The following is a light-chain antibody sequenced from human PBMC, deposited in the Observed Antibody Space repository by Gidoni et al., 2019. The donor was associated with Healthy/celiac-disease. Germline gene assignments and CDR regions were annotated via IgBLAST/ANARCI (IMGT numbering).Light chain of an antibody. CDR2: AAS. Sequence: DIQMTQSPSSLSASVGDRVTITGRASQSISSYLNWYQQKPGKAPKLLIYAASRLQSGVPSRFSGSGSGTDFTLTISSLQPEDFATYYCQQSYSTPRTFGQGTRLEIK. CDR3: QQSYSTPRT. V-gene: IGKV1-39*01. J-gene: IGKJ5*01. CDR1: QSISSY.